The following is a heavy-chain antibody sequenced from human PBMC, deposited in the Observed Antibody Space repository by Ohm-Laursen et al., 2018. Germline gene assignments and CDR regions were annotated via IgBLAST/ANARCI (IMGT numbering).Heavy chain of an antibody. CDR2: IYSSGST. CDR1: GGSISSYY. J-gene: IGHJ3*02. Sequence: SETLSLTCTVSGGSISSYYWSWIRQPAGEGLEWIGRIYSSGSTDYNPSLKSRVTISVDTSKNQFSLKLSSVTAADTAVYYCAGEQLWDAFDIWGQGTMVTVSS. V-gene: IGHV4-4*07. D-gene: IGHD5-18*01. CDR3: AGEQLWDAFDI.